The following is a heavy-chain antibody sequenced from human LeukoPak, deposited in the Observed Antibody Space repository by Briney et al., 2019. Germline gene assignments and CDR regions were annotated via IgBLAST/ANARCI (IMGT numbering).Heavy chain of an antibody. D-gene: IGHD2-2*01. CDR2: ISGSGGST. Sequence: PGGSLRLSXAASGFTFSSYAMSWVRQAPGKGLEWVSAISGSGGSTYYADSVKGRFTISRDNSKNTLYLQMNSLRAEDTAVYYCAKFIVVVPAAIDYWGQGTLVTVSS. J-gene: IGHJ4*02. V-gene: IGHV3-23*01. CDR3: AKFIVVVPAAIDY. CDR1: GFTFSSYA.